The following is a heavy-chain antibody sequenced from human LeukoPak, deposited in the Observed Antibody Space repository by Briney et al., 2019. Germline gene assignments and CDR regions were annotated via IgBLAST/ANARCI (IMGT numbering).Heavy chain of an antibody. J-gene: IGHJ5*02. Sequence: ASVKVSCKASGYTFTGYYMHWVRQAPGQGLEWMGWISAYNGNTNYAQKLQGRVTMTTDTSTSTAYMELRSLRSDDTAVYYCARRKVEYSSSKAWFDPWGQGTLVTVSS. D-gene: IGHD6-6*01. CDR1: GYTFTGYY. V-gene: IGHV1-18*04. CDR3: ARRKVEYSSSKAWFDP. CDR2: ISAYNGNT.